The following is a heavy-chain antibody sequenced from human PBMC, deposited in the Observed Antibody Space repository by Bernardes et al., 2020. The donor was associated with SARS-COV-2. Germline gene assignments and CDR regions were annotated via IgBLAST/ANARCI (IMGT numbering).Heavy chain of an antibody. Sequence: GGSLRLSCAASGFSFSSYGMHWVRQAPGKGLEWVANIWYDGSNKYYADSVKGRFTISRDNSKNTLYLQMNSLRDEDTAVYYCARDIYDSSGYYYFDYWGQGTLVTVSS. CDR3: ARDIYDSSGYYYFDY. J-gene: IGHJ4*02. D-gene: IGHD3-22*01. V-gene: IGHV3-33*01. CDR1: GFSFSSYG. CDR2: IWYDGSNK.